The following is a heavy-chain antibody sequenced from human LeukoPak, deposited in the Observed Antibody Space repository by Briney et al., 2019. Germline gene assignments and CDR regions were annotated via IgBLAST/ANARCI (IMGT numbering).Heavy chain of an antibody. D-gene: IGHD2-15*01. J-gene: IGHJ3*02. V-gene: IGHV4-59*01. CDR1: GGSISHYY. CDR2: ISYSGST. Sequence: PSETLSLTCTVSGGSISHYYWSWIRQPPGKGLEWIGYISYSGSTNYNSSHKSRITISGDTSKNQFSLKLSSVTAADTAVYYCARGPQYCSDGSCYFYAFDIWGQGTMVTVSS. CDR3: ARGPQYCSDGSCYFYAFDI.